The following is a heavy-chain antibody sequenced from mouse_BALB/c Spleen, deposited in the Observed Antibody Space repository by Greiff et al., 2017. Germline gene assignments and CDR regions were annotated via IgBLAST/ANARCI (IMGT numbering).Heavy chain of an antibody. CDR2: IRNKANGYTT. V-gene: IGHV7-3*02. CDR1: GFTFTDYY. Sequence: EVMLVESGGGLVQPGGSLRLSCATSGFTFTDYYMSWVRQPPGKALEWLGFIRNKANGYTTEYSASVKGRFTISRDNSQSILYLQMNTLRAEDSATYYCARENWDPAWFAYWGQGTLVTVSA. D-gene: IGHD4-1*01. CDR3: ARENWDPAWFAY. J-gene: IGHJ3*01.